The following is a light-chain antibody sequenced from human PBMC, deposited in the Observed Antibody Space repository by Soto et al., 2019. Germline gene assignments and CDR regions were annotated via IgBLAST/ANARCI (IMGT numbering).Light chain of an antibody. CDR2: KVS. J-gene: IGKJ1*01. V-gene: IGKV2-24*01. CDR1: QSLVHNDGNTY. CDR3: MPAKQSPWT. Sequence: DIVMTQTPLSSPVTLGQAASISCRSSQSLVHNDGNTYLSWFQQRPGQPPRLLIYKVSDRFSGVPERFSGSEAGTDFTLTISRVEAEDVGVYYCMPAKQSPWTFGQVNKGEIK.